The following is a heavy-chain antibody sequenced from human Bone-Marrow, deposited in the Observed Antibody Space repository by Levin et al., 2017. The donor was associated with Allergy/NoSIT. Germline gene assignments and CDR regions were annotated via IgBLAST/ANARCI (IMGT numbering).Heavy chain of an antibody. CDR3: ARGGCIAARRPYFDY. V-gene: IGHV4-34*01. D-gene: IGHD6-6*01. CDR2: INHSGST. CDR1: GGSFSGYY. Sequence: PSQTLSLTCAVYGGSFSGYYWSWIRQPPGKGLEWIGEINHSGSTNYNPSLKSRVTISVDTSKNQFSLKLSSVTAADTAVYYCARGGCIAARRPYFDYWGQGTLVTVSS. J-gene: IGHJ4*02.